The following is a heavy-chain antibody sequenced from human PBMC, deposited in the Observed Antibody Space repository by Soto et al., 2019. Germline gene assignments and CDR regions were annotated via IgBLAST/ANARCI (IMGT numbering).Heavy chain of an antibody. CDR3: ASAEIAAAGTHYYYGMDV. CDR2: IYPGDSDT. CDR1: GYSFTSYW. D-gene: IGHD6-13*01. V-gene: IGHV5-51*01. Sequence: RGESLKISCKGSGYSFTSYWIGWVRQMPGKGLEWMGIIYPGDSDTNYSPSFQGHVTISADKSISTAYLQWSSLKASDTAMYYCASAEIAAAGTHYYYGMDVWGQGTTVTVTS. J-gene: IGHJ6*02.